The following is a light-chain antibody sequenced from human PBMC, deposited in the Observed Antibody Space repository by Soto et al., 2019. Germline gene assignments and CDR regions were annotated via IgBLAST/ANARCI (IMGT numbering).Light chain of an antibody. J-gene: IGLJ2*01. CDR1: SSNIGAGYD. V-gene: IGLV1-40*01. CDR3: QSYDSSLSAVV. CDR2: GSS. Sequence: QSVLTQPPSVSGAPGQRVTISCTGSSSNIGAGYDVHWYQQLPGTAPKLLILGSSNRPSGVPDRLSGSKSGTSASLAITGLQAEDEADYYCQSYDSSLSAVVFGGGTKVTVL.